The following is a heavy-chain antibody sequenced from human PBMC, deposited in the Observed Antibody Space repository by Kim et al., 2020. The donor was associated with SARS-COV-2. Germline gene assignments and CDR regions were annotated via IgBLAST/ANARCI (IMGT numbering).Heavy chain of an antibody. V-gene: IGHV3-23*01. Sequence: VNGRFTISRDNAKNTRYLQMNSLRAGDTAIYYCASRGDFWSGYLTYGMDVWGQGTTVTVSS. D-gene: IGHD3-3*01. CDR3: ASRGDFWSGYLTYGMDV. J-gene: IGHJ6*02.